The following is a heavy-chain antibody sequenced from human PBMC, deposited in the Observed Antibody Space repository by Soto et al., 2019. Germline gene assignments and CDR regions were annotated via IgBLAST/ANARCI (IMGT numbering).Heavy chain of an antibody. J-gene: IGHJ4*02. CDR1: GLIFSIYA. CDR2: ISGSGGTT. Sequence: PGGSLRLSCAASGLIFSIYAMSWVRHAPGKGLEWVSVISGSGGTTYHADSVKGRFTISRDNSKNTLYLQMHSLRAEDTAVYYCAGGSGISATSDYWGQGTLVTVSS. D-gene: IGHD6-13*01. CDR3: AGGSGISATSDY. V-gene: IGHV3-23*01.